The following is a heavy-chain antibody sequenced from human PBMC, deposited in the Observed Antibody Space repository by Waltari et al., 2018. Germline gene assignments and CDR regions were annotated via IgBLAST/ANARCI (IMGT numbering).Heavy chain of an antibody. D-gene: IGHD6-6*01. CDR3: ARGHDAYSSSSLDY. J-gene: IGHJ4*02. CDR1: GGHFSSYD. V-gene: IGHV1-69*05. Sequence: QVQLVQSGAEVKKPGSSVKVSCKASGGHFSSYDISWVRRAPGQGLEWMGRIIPIFGTANYAQKFQGRVTITTDKSTSTAYMELSSLRSEDTAVYYCARGHDAYSSSSLDYWGQGTLVTVSS. CDR2: IIPIFGTA.